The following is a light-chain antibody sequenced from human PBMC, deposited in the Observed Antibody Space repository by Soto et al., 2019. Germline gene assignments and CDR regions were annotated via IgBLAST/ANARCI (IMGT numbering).Light chain of an antibody. CDR2: VAS. Sequence: EIVMTQSPATLSVSPGERATLSCRASQSVTISLAWYQQKPGQAPTRLIYVASTRATGTPVRFSGSGSGTEFTLTISSLQSEDFAVYYCQQYNDWPRTFGQGTKLEIK. CDR3: QQYNDWPRT. V-gene: IGKV3-15*01. CDR1: QSVTIS. J-gene: IGKJ2*01.